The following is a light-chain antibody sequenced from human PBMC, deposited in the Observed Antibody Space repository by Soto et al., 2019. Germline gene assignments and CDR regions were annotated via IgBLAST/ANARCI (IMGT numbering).Light chain of an antibody. CDR1: QFVSSRS. V-gene: IGKV3-20*01. CDR3: QQYANSPIT. CDR2: GAS. Sequence: PGEIATLLCSASQFVSSRSLAWYQQKIGQAPRLLIYGASNGATGIPGRFSASGYGTDFKLTITPLETEDFAVYFCQQYANSPITFGQGTRLEIK. J-gene: IGKJ5*01.